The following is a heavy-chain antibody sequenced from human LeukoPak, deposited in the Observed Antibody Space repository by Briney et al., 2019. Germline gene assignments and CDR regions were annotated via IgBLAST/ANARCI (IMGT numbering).Heavy chain of an antibody. V-gene: IGHV3-7*01. CDR2: IKQDGSEK. D-gene: IGHD7-27*01. Sequence: AGGSLRLSCAASGFTFSSYWMSWVRQAPGKGLEWVANIKQDGSEKYYVDSVKGRFTISRDNAKNSLYLQMNSLRAEDTAVYYCARDYPSMITGDQLDDYWGQGTLVTVSS. CDR3: ARDYPSMITGDQLDDY. CDR1: GFTFSSYW. J-gene: IGHJ4*02.